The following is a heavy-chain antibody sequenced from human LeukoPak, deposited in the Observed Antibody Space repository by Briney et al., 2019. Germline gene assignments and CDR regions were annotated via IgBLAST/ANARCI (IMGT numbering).Heavy chain of an antibody. CDR3: ARDRVKIEYYYDSSGYSNDY. D-gene: IGHD3-22*01. V-gene: IGHV3-7*01. Sequence: GGSLRLSCAASGFTFSSYWMSWVRQAPGKGLEWVANIKQDGSEKYYVDSVKGRFTISRDNAKNSLYLQMNSLRAEDTAVYYCARDRVKIEYYYDSSGYSNDYWGQGTLVTVSS. CDR1: GFTFSSYW. CDR2: IKQDGSEK. J-gene: IGHJ4*02.